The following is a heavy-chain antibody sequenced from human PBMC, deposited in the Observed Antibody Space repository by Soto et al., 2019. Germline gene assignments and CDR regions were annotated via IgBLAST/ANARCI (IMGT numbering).Heavy chain of an antibody. J-gene: IGHJ6*03. Sequence: VQPVESGGGLVQPGGSLKLSCAASWFPFSGSAMQWVRPASGERLEWVGRIRSKANSYATAYAASVKGRFTISRDDSKNTAYLQMNSLKTEDTAVYYCTRRGYDLGYYYYMDVWGKGTTVTVSS. CDR2: IRSKANSYAT. CDR1: WFPFSGSA. V-gene: IGHV3-73*02. CDR3: TRRGYDLGYYYYMDV. D-gene: IGHD5-12*01.